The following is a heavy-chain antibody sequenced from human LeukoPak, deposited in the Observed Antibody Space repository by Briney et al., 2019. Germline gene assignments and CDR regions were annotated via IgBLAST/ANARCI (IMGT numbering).Heavy chain of an antibody. CDR2: ISAYNGNT. J-gene: IGHJ6*03. CDR3: ARTVYPLRYFDWLLSSWYYYYMDV. D-gene: IGHD3-9*01. V-gene: IGHV1-18*04. CDR1: GYTFTGSY. Sequence: ASVKVSCRASGYTFTGSYMHWVRQAPGQGLEWMGWISAYNGNTNYAQKLQGRVTITTDRSTSRAYREVRRLRSDDTGVYEGARTVYPLRYFDWLLSSWYYYYMDVWGKGTTVTVSS.